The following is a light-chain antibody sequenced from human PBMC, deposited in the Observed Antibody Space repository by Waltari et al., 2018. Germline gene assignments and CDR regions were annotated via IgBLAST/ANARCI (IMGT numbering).Light chain of an antibody. CDR2: RKN. Sequence: SSALTQNPAGSVALGQTFRITCNGASPSYYYANWYRQTTGQAPLLLMYRKNNRPSGIPDRFSASYSGDTASLTITGAQAEDEADYYCNSRDSNGNPFVFGPATKVTVL. J-gene: IGLJ1*01. V-gene: IGLV3-19*01. CDR1: SPSYYY. CDR3: NSRDSNGNPFV.